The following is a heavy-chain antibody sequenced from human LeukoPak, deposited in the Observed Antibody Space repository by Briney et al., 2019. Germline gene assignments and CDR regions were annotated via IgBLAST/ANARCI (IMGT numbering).Heavy chain of an antibody. Sequence: ASVKVSCKASGYTFTGYYMHWVRQAPGQGLEWMGWINPNSGGTNYAQEFQGRVTMTRDTSISTAYMELSRLRSDDTAVYYCARDEAGCSGWYYYWGQGTLVTVSS. CDR3: ARDEAGCSGWYYY. CDR2: INPNSGGT. D-gene: IGHD6-19*01. J-gene: IGHJ4*02. V-gene: IGHV1-2*02. CDR1: GYTFTGYY.